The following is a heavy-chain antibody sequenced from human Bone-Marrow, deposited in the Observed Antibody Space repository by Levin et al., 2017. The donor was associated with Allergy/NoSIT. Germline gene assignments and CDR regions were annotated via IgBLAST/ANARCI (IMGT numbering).Heavy chain of an antibody. V-gene: IGHV3-53*01. CDR3: AQDQFLHGSASGGWLDS. D-gene: IGHD3-10*01. CDR2: IYSDGRT. J-gene: IGHJ5*01. CDR1: GFTVSSNY. Sequence: GGSLRLSCAASGFTVSSNYMNWVRQAPGKGLEWVSVIYSDGRTFYADSVKGRVTISRDNSKNTLYLQMNSLGVEDTAVYYCAQDQFLHGSASGGWLDSWGQGTLVTVSS.